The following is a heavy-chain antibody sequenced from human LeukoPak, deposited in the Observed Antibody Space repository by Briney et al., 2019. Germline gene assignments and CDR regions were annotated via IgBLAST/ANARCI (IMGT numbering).Heavy chain of an antibody. CDR2: IHHSGST. J-gene: IGHJ2*01. D-gene: IGHD3-16*01. CDR1: GAPTTVVDNN. V-gene: IGHV4-61*09. CDR3: ARDGGRMPSDLGYFDL. Sequence: SQTLSLTCTVSGAPTTVVDNNWTRIPNPPGKALNGFGNIHHSGSTNYNPSLKSRVTISVDMSKNQFSLKLSSVTAADTAVYYCARDGGRMPSDLGYFDLWGRGTLVTVSS.